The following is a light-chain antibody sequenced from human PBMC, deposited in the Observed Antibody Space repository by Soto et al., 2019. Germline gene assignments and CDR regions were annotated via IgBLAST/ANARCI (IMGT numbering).Light chain of an antibody. CDR2: KAS. J-gene: IGKJ1*01. Sequence: DIQMTQSPSTLSGSVGDRSTITCRASRTISSWLAWYQQKPGKAPKLLIYKASTLKSGVPSRFSGSGSGTEFTLTISSLQPDDSATYYCQQYKSYPWTFGQGTKVDIK. CDR3: QQYKSYPWT. V-gene: IGKV1-5*03. CDR1: RTISSW.